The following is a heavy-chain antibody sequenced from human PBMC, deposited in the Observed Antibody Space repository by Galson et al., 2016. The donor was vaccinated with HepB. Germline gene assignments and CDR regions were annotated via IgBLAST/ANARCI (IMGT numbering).Heavy chain of an antibody. D-gene: IGHD2-8*02. CDR2: VFLGGST. CDR3: ARTSYRECTGTHCVNFRYYYYFMDV. J-gene: IGHJ6*03. Sequence: SLRLSCAASGFTVSDYYMTWVRQAPGKGLEWVSVVFLGGSTYYAQLVEGRFTISRDDSKNTLHLQMNSLTAEDTAVYFCARTSYRECTGTHCVNFRYYYYFMDVWGKGTTVTVSS. CDR1: GFTVSDYY. V-gene: IGHV3-53*01.